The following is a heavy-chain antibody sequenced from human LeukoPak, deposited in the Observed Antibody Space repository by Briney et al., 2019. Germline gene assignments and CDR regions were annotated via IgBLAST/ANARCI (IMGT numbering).Heavy chain of an antibody. CDR2: INHSGST. CDR1: GGSFSGYY. Sequence: SSETLSLTCAVYGGSFSGYYWSWIRQPPGKGLEWIGEINHSGSTNYNPSLKSRVTISVDTSKNQFSLKLSSVTAADTAVYYCARVRQQWLVRGNWFDPWGQGTLVTVSS. V-gene: IGHV4-34*01. CDR3: ARVRQQWLVRGNWFDP. D-gene: IGHD6-19*01. J-gene: IGHJ5*02.